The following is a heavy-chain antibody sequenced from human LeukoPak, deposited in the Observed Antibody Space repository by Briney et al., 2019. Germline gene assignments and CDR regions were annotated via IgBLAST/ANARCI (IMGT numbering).Heavy chain of an antibody. V-gene: IGHV4-39*01. J-gene: IGHJ3*02. CDR2: IYYSGST. D-gene: IGHD3-22*01. CDR3: ARTNYYDSSGYSGDAFDI. Sequence: SETLSLTCAVSGGSISSNSYYWGWIRQPPGKGLEWIGSIYYSGSTYYNPSLKSRVTISVDTSKNQFSLKLSSVTAADTAVYYCARTNYYDSSGYSGDAFDIWGQGTMVTVSS. CDR1: GGSISSNSYY.